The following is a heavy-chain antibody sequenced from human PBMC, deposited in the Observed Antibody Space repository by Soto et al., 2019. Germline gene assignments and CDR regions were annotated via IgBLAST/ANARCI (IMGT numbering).Heavy chain of an antibody. CDR2: IFPGDFYT. D-gene: IGHD2-21*01. CDR1: GNTFTAYW. CDR3: AQLDYIVTPLPHPTWPFDT. Sequence: GASLKISCKVSGNTFTAYWIGWVRQMPGKGLEWMGVIFPGDFYTRYSPSFQGQVTISADKSATTAYLHWSSLKPSDSAIYYCAQLDYIVTPLPHPTWPFDTWGQGTLVTVSS. V-gene: IGHV5-51*01. J-gene: IGHJ4*02.